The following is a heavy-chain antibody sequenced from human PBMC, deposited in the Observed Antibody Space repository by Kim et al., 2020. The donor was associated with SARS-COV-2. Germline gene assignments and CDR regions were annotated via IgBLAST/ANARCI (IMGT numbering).Heavy chain of an antibody. D-gene: IGHD6-19*01. Sequence: GGSLRLSCAASGFTFSSYSMNWVRQAPGKGLEWVSSISSSSYIYYADSVKGRFTISRDNAKNSLYLQMNSLRAEDTAVYYCARVRSSGWYFDYWGQGTLVTVSS. CDR2: ISSSSYI. V-gene: IGHV3-21*01. CDR1: GFTFSSYS. J-gene: IGHJ4*02. CDR3: ARVRSSGWYFDY.